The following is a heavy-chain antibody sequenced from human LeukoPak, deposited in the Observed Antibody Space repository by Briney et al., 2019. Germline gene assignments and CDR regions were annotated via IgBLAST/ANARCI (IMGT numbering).Heavy chain of an antibody. D-gene: IGHD3-10*01. J-gene: IGHJ4*02. V-gene: IGHV3-7*01. CDR1: GFTFSGYW. CDR2: IKQDGSEK. Sequence: PGGSLRLSCAASGFTFSGYWMSWVRQAPGKGLEWVANIKQDGSEKYYVDSVKGRFTISRDNAKNSLYLQMNSLRAEDTAVYYCARVAEDMGSGSYYNGQLDYWGQGTLVTVSS. CDR3: ARVAEDMGSGSYYNGQLDY.